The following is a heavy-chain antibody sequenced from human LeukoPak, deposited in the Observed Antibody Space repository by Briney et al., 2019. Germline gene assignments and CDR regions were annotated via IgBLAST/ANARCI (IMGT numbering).Heavy chain of an antibody. CDR3: ARDQALDFWSGYYSLYYGMDV. Sequence: SETLSLTCTVSGGSISSGGYYWSWIRQHPGKGLEWTGYIYYSGSTYYNPSLKSRVTISVDTSKNQFSLKLSSVTAADTAAYYRARDQALDFWSGYYSLYYGMDVWGQGTTVTVSS. J-gene: IGHJ6*02. CDR2: IYYSGST. CDR1: GGSISSGGYY. D-gene: IGHD3-3*01. V-gene: IGHV4-31*03.